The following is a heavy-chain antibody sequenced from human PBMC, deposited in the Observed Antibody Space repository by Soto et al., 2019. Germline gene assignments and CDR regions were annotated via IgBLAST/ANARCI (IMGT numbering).Heavy chain of an antibody. CDR3: SGDSASVTPVAVRD. CDR1: GGTFSTYS. D-gene: IGHD4-17*01. Sequence: VQLVQSGAEVRQPGSSVRVSCKASGGTFSTYSVTWVRHAPGQGLEWMGGIIPIYDSPYYAQKLLGRVSVTADTATNTAYMVVSRLPSEDTAVYFCSGDSASVTPVAVRDWGQGTLVLVSS. J-gene: IGHJ4*02. V-gene: IGHV1-69*06. CDR2: IIPIYDSP.